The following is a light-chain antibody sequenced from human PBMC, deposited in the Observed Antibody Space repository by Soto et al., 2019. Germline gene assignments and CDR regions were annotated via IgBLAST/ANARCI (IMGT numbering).Light chain of an antibody. CDR2: AAS. CDR3: QKYNSAAWT. J-gene: IGKJ1*01. V-gene: IGKV1-27*01. CDR1: QGISTN. Sequence: DIQMTQSPSSLSASVGDRVTITCRASQGISTNLAWYQQKPGKVPKLLIYAASTLQSGVTSRFSGSGSGTDFTLTISTLQPEDVATYYCQKYNSAAWTFGQGTNVEIK.